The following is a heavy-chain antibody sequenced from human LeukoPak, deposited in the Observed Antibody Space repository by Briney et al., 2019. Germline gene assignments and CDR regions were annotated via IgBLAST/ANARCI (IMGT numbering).Heavy chain of an antibody. V-gene: IGHV3-23*01. CDR2: ISGSGGST. Sequence: PGXXLRLSCAASGFTFSSYAMSWVRQAPGKGLEWVSAISGSGGSTYYADSVKGRFTISRDNSKNTLYLQMNSLRAEDTAVYYCAKVSISSGWYSAFDYWGQGTLVTVSS. D-gene: IGHD6-19*01. CDR3: AKVSISSGWYSAFDY. CDR1: GFTFSSYA. J-gene: IGHJ4*02.